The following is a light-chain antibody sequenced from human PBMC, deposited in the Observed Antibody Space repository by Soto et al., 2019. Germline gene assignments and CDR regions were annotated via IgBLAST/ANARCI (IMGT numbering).Light chain of an antibody. Sequence: DIQMTQSPSSLSASVGDRVTITCRASQSISNYLNWYQQKPGRAPELLIYTTSTLQSGVPSTFFGSGSGTDFTLTISSLQPEDFATYYCQQSYSNPPTFGGGTKVEI. J-gene: IGKJ4*01. CDR1: QSISNY. CDR2: TTS. V-gene: IGKV1-39*01. CDR3: QQSYSNPPT.